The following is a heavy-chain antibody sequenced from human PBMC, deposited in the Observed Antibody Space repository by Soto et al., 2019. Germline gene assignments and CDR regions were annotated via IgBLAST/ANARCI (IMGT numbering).Heavy chain of an antibody. Sequence: GGSLRLSCAASGFTFSSYGMHWVRQAPGKGLEWVAVIWYDGSNKYYADSVKGRFTISRDNAKNSLYLQMNSLRDEDTAVYYCARDLVYYDSSGYDYWGQGTLVTVSS. D-gene: IGHD3-22*01. CDR3: ARDLVYYDSSGYDY. V-gene: IGHV3-33*01. CDR2: IWYDGSNK. J-gene: IGHJ4*02. CDR1: GFTFSSYG.